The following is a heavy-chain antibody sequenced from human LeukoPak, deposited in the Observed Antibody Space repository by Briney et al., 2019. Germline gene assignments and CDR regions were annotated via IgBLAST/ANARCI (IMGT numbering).Heavy chain of an antibody. J-gene: IGHJ3*02. V-gene: IGHV1-8*01. D-gene: IGHD5-12*01. CDR1: GYNFTSYD. Sequence: APVKVYCKASGYNFTSYDINWERQATGQGLEWMGWMNPNSGNTGYAQKVQGRVTMTRNTSISTAYMELSSLRSEDTAVYYCARGWLRRGAFDIWGQGTMVTVSS. CDR2: MNPNSGNT. CDR3: ARGWLRRGAFDI.